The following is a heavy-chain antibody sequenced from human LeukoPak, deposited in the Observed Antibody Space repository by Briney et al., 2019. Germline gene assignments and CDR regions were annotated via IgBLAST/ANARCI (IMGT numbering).Heavy chain of an antibody. CDR3: AADSSGNDAFDI. J-gene: IGHJ3*02. CDR1: GGTFSSYA. D-gene: IGHD6-25*01. CDR2: ILPIFGTA. V-gene: IGHV1-69*01. Sequence: ASVKVSCKASGGTFSSYAISWVRQAPGQGLEWMGGILPIFGTANYAQKFQGRVTITADHSTSTAYMELSSLRSEDTAVYYCAADSSGNDAFDIWGQGTMVTISS.